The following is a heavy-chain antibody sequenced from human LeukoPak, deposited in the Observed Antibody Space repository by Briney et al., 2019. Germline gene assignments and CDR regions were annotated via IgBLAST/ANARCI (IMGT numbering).Heavy chain of an antibody. Sequence: GGSLRLSCAASGFTVSSYAMHWVRQAPGKGLEWVAVISYDGSNKYYADSVKGRFTISRDNSKNTLYLQMNSLRAEDTAVYYCARAQYYDFWSGSVFDYWGQGTLVTVSS. CDR3: ARAQYYDFWSGSVFDY. D-gene: IGHD3-3*01. V-gene: IGHV3-30-3*01. J-gene: IGHJ4*02. CDR1: GFTVSSYA. CDR2: ISYDGSNK.